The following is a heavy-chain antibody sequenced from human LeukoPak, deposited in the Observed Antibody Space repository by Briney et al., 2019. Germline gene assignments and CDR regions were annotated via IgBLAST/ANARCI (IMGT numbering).Heavy chain of an antibody. D-gene: IGHD2-2*01. J-gene: IGHJ4*02. CDR2: TYYRSKWYN. CDR3: ARGGRGYCTSSSCYFDY. V-gene: IGHV6-1*01. Sequence: SQTLSLTCAISGDSVSSTAWYWIRQSPSRGLEWLGRTYYRSKWYNDYAVSVKSRITINPDTSKNQFSLQLNSVTPEDTAVYYCARGGRGYCTSSSCYFDYWGQGTLVTVSS. CDR1: GDSVSSTA.